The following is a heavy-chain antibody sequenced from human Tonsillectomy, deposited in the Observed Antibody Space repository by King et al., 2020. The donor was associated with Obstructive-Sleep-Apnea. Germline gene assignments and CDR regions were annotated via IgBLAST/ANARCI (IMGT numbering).Heavy chain of an antibody. CDR2: ISKDGSNK. V-gene: IGHV3-30*04. CDR1: GFTFSSYA. Sequence: QLVQSGGGVVQPGRSLRLSCAASGFTFSSYAMYWVRQAPGKGLEWVAVISKDGSNKYYADSVKGRFTISRDNSKNTLYVQMNSLRAADTAVYYCARGEYCSSTSCYWEYDFDYWGQGTLVTVSS. J-gene: IGHJ4*02. CDR3: ARGEYCSSTSCYWEYDFDY. D-gene: IGHD2-2*01.